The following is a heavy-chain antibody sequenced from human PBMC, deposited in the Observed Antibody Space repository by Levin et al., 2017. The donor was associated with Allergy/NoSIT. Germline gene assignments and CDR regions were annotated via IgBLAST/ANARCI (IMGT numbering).Heavy chain of an antibody. V-gene: IGHV3-23*01. Sequence: GESLKISCAGSGFTFNNFAMNWVRQTPGKGLEWVSSIRGNGGTTYYADSVKGRFTISRDNSKNTLYLQMNSLSTDDTASYYCAKTPSPRIQVLLPYYYYNMDVWGKGTTVTVSS. CDR2: IRGNGGTT. J-gene: IGHJ6*03. CDR3: AKTPSPRIQVLLPYYYYNMDV. D-gene: IGHD2/OR15-2a*01. CDR1: GFTFNNFA.